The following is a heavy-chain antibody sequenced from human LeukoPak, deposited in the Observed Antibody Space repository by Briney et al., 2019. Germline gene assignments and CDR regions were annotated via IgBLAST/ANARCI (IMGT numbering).Heavy chain of an antibody. D-gene: IGHD6-19*01. CDR1: GGSVSTYY. J-gene: IGHJ6*02. V-gene: IGHV4-4*07. CDR2: IHTSGST. Sequence: SETLSLTCSVSGGSVSTYYWSWIRQPAGKGLEWIGRIHTSGSTNYNPSLKSRVTMSVDTSKNQFSLTLSSVTAADTAVYYCARDRRSRVAGTAYYYYYGMDVWGQGTTVTVSS. CDR3: ARDRRSRVAGTAYYYYYGMDV.